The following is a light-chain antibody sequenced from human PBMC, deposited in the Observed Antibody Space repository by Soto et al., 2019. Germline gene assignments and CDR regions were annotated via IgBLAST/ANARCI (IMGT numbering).Light chain of an antibody. Sequence: DIQMTQSPSTLSASVGDRVTIACRASQSINTWLAWYQQKPGKAPELLIFDASALESGVPSRFSGSGSGTDFTLTISSLQPEDFATYYCQQSYSTPPTFGQGTKVDIK. CDR1: QSINTW. CDR2: DAS. J-gene: IGKJ1*01. V-gene: IGKV1-39*01. CDR3: QQSYSTPPT.